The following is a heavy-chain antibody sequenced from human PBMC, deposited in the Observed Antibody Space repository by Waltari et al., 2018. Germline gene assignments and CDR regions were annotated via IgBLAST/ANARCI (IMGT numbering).Heavy chain of an antibody. CDR3: ASRGGYGVLFH. Sequence: QVQLQQWGAGLLKPSETLSLTCAVYGGSFSGYYWSWIRQPPGKGLEWIGEINHSGSTNYNPSLKSRVTISVDTSKNQFSLTWTSVTAADTAVYYCASRGGYGVLFHWGQGTLVTVSS. V-gene: IGHV4-34*01. CDR2: INHSGST. CDR1: GGSFSGYY. D-gene: IGHD4-17*01. J-gene: IGHJ4*02.